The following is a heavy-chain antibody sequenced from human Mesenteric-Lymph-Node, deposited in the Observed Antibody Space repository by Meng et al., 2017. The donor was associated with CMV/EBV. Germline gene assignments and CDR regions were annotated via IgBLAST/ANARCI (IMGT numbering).Heavy chain of an antibody. J-gene: IGHJ2*01. CDR3: ARGRIAVSDYWYCDF. V-gene: IGHV1-18*01. D-gene: IGHD6-19*01. Sequence: SGFTISRYGISWVRQPPGQGLEWIGFIYCNNDNTYNAHMHQSRITINTDTSTSTAHTVLRMLPADDTAVYYCARGRIAVSDYWYCDFWGRGTLVTVSS. CDR2: IYCNNDNT. CDR1: GFTISRYG.